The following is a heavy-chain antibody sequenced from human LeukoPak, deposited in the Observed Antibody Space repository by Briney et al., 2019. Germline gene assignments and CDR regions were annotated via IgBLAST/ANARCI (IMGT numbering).Heavy chain of an antibody. V-gene: IGHV3-7*01. Sequence: PGGCLRLSCAASGFSFSSFWMSWVRQAPGKGLEWVANINRDGSEKNYVDSVKGRFTISRDGAKNSLYLQMNSLRAEDAAVYYCAREQCSGNSCYYYWGQGTLVTVSS. CDR3: AREQCSGNSCYYY. CDR2: INRDGSEK. D-gene: IGHD2-15*01. CDR1: GFSFSSFW. J-gene: IGHJ4*02.